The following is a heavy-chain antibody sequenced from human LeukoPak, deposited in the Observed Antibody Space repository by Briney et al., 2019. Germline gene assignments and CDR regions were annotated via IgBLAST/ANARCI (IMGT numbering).Heavy chain of an antibody. CDR2: INHSGST. V-gene: IGHV4-34*01. D-gene: IGHD3-22*01. CDR3: ARGLKYYYDSSGYPPLGY. J-gene: IGHJ4*02. Sequence: SETLSFTCAVYGESFSGYYWSWIRQPPGKGLEWIGEINHSGSTNYNTSLKSRVTISVDTSKNQFSLKLSSVTAADTAVYYCARGLKYYYDSSGYPPLGYWGQGTLVTVSS. CDR1: GESFSGYY.